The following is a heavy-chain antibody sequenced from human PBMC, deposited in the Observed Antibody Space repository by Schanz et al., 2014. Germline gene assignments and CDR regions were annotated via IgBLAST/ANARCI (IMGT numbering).Heavy chain of an antibody. CDR3: AIRGHSFDVGGFGGDYSYGLDV. D-gene: IGHD1-26*01. CDR2: LIPVFGIT. Sequence: QVQLIQSGPAVKKPGSSVRVSCTASGGTFSRSAITWVRQAPGQGLEWMGRLIPVFGITNYAQTFQGRITMSADKSATTAYLDLNSLTSEDTAVFYCAIRGHSFDVGGFGGDYSYGLDVWGQGTSVTVSS. J-gene: IGHJ6*02. CDR1: GGTFSRSA. V-gene: IGHV1-69*02.